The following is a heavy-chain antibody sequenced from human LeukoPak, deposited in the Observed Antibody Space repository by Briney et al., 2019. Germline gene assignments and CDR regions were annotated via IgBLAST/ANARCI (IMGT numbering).Heavy chain of an antibody. CDR1: GFTFSSYA. CDR3: EKNIVVPLLHYYYGMDV. V-gene: IGHV3-23*01. Sequence: GGSLRPSCAASGFTFSSYAMSWVRQAPGKGLEWVSAISGSGGSTYYADSVKGRFTISRDNSKNTLYLQMNSLRAEDTAVYYCEKNIVVPLLHYYYGMDVWGQGTTVTVSS. D-gene: IGHD2-2*01. CDR2: ISGSGGST. J-gene: IGHJ6*02.